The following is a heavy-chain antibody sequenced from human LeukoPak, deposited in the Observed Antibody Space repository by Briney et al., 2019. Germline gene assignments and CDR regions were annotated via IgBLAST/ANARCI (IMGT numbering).Heavy chain of an antibody. CDR1: GGTFSSYA. CDR3: ANNYDSSGGAEYFQH. D-gene: IGHD3-22*01. Sequence: GASVKVSCKASGGTFSSYAISWVRQAPGQGLEWMGGIIPIFGTANYAQKFQGRVTITADESTSTAYMELSSLRSEDTAVYYCANNYDSSGGAEYFQHWGQGTLVTVSS. J-gene: IGHJ1*01. V-gene: IGHV1-69*13. CDR2: IIPIFGTA.